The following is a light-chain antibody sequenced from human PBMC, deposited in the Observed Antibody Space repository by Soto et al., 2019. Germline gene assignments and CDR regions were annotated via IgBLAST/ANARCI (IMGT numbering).Light chain of an antibody. Sequence: DIVMTQSPESLAVSLGERATINCRSSLSLLYSPHNKNYLAWYQQRPGQPPRLLIKWASTRESGVPDRFSGSASRTDFTRTITSLEAEDVAVYFCQHYGSTPQAFGQGTKVEIK. J-gene: IGKJ1*01. CDR3: QHYGSTPQA. V-gene: IGKV4-1*01. CDR2: WAS. CDR1: LSLLYSPHNKNY.